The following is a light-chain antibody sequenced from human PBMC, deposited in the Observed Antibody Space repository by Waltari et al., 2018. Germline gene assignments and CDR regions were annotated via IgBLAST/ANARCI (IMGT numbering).Light chain of an antibody. V-gene: IGKV1-33*01. CDR1: QDINNY. CDR3: QQYDNLPLT. CDR2: DAS. Sequence: DIQMTQSPSSLSAFVGDRVTITCQARQDINNYLNWYQQKPGKAPKLLIYDASNLETGVPSRFSGGGSGTDFTFTISSLQPEDIATYYCQQYDNLPLTFGPGTKVDIK. J-gene: IGKJ3*01.